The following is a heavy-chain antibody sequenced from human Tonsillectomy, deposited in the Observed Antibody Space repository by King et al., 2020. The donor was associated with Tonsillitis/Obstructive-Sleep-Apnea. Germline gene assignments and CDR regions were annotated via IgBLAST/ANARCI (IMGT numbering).Heavy chain of an antibody. CDR3: ARGGEQWLVRRPIDY. Sequence: VQLVESGGGLVQPGGSLRLSCEASGFTFSSYWMHWVRQAPGKGLVWVSRINSDGSSTSYADSVKGRFTISRDNAKNTLYLQMNSLRAEDTAVYYCARGGEQWLVRRPIDYWGQGTLATVSS. CDR2: INSDGSST. J-gene: IGHJ4*02. V-gene: IGHV3-74*01. D-gene: IGHD6-19*01. CDR1: GFTFSSYW.